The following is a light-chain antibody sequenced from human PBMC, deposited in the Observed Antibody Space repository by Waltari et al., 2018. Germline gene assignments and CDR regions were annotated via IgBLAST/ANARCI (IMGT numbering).Light chain of an antibody. V-gene: IGLV1-44*01. Sequence: QSVLTQPPSASGTPGQGVTISCSGGASNIGTNVVNWYQQVPGKAPKLLIYRSDRRPAGVPDRFSGSKSGTSASLAISGLQSEDEADYYCAAWDDSLNGRWVFGGGTKVTVL. CDR2: RSD. CDR1: ASNIGTNV. J-gene: IGLJ3*02. CDR3: AAWDDSLNGRWV.